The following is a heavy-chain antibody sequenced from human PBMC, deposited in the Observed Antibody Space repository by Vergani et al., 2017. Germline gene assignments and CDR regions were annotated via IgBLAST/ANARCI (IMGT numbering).Heavy chain of an antibody. V-gene: IGHV1-18*01. J-gene: IGHJ6*02. D-gene: IGHD2-8*02. Sequence: QVQLVQSGAEVKKPGASVKVSCKASGYTFTSYGISWVRQAPGQGLEWMGWISAYNGDTNYAPKLQGRVTLTTDTSTSTAYMELRSLRSEDTAVYYCARDNPRCGSYWYYGMDVWGQGTTVTVSS. CDR1: GYTFTSYG. CDR3: ARDNPRCGSYWYYGMDV. CDR2: ISAYNGDT.